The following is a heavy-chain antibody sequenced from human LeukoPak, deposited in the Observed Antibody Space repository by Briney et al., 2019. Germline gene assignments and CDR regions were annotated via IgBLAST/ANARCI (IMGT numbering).Heavy chain of an antibody. Sequence: SETLSLTCTVSGGSISSSSYYWGWIRQPPGKGPERIGSIYYSGSTYYNPSLKSRVTISVDTSKNQFSLKLSSVTAADTAVYYCASERWSRRSYFDYWGQGILVTVSS. CDR1: GGSISSSSYY. CDR3: ASERWSRRSYFDY. D-gene: IGHD5-24*01. V-gene: IGHV4-39*07. J-gene: IGHJ4*02. CDR2: IYYSGST.